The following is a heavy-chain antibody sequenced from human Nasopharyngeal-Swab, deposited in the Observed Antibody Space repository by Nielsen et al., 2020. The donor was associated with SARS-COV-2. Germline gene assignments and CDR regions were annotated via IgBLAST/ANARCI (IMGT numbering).Heavy chain of an antibody. D-gene: IGHD6-13*01. CDR2: ISGSGDST. CDR3: AKTLGQQLGYYYYYYMDV. J-gene: IGHJ6*03. V-gene: IGHV3-23*01. Sequence: VRQAPGKGLEWVSVISGSGDSTYYADSVKGRFTIFRDNSKNTVYLQMNSLRAEDTAVYYCAKTLGQQLGYYYYYYMDVWGKGTTVTVSS.